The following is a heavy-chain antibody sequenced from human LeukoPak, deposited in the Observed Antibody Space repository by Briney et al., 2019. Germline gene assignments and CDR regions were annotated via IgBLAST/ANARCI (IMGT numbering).Heavy chain of an antibody. V-gene: IGHV4-59*12. CDR2: IYYSGST. CDR3: VSGSGWYLY. CDR1: GGSISSYY. D-gene: IGHD6-19*01. Sequence: SETLSLTCTVSGGSISSYYWSWIRQPPGKGLEWIGYIYYSGSTNYNPPLKSRVTISVDTSKNQFSLKLSSVTAADTAVYYCVSGSGWYLYWGQGTLVTVSS. J-gene: IGHJ4*02.